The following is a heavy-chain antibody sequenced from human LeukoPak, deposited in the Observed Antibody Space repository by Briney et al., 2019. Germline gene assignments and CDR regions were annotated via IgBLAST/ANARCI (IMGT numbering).Heavy chain of an antibody. CDR2: INYGGST. V-gene: IGHV4-34*01. D-gene: IGHD6-19*01. CDR3: AGGFPPGSGSRGSHAFDV. J-gene: IGHJ3*01. CDR1: EMSFSAYY. Sequence: SETLSLTCAVSEMSFSAYYWNWIRQSPGKGLEWIGEINYGGSTKYTPSLEGRGTILIDTSKNQFSLKLTSVTAADTAVYYCAGGFPPGSGSRGSHAFDVWGQGTMVTVSS.